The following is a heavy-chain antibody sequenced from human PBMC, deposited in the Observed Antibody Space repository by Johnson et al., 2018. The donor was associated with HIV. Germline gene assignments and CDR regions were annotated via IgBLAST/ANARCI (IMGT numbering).Heavy chain of an antibody. D-gene: IGHD3-22*01. V-gene: IGHV3-20*04. CDR3: ARVGIYYDSIEDAFDI. Sequence: VQLVESGGVVVQPGGSLRLSCAASGFTFHDYSMHWVRQAPGKGLEWVSGINWNGGGTGYADSVKGRFTISRDNAKNSLYLQMNSLRAEDTAVYYCARVGIYYDSIEDAFDIWGQGTMVTVSS. J-gene: IGHJ3*02. CDR2: INWNGGGT. CDR1: GFTFHDYS.